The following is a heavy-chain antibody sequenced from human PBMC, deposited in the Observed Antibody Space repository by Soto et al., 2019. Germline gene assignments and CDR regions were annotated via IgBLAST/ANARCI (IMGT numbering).Heavy chain of an antibody. CDR1: GGSISSYY. J-gene: IGHJ4*02. CDR2: IYYSGST. V-gene: IGHV4-59*08. CDR3: ARMGSYGIQITIDY. Sequence: SETLSLTCTVSGGSISSYYWSWIRQPPGKGLEWIGYIYYSGSTNYNPSLKSRVTISVDTSKNQFSLKLSSVTAADTAVYYCARMGSYGIQITIDYWGQGTLVTVSS. D-gene: IGHD5-18*01.